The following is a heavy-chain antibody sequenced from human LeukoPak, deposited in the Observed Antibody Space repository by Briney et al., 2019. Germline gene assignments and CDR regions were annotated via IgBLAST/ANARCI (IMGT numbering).Heavy chain of an antibody. J-gene: IGHJ4*02. CDR3: ARHEGGGYYFDY. V-gene: IGHV4-4*09. Sequence: PSETLSLTCTVSGGSISSYYWSWIRQPPGKGLEWIGYIYTSGSTNYNPSLKSRVTISVDTSKNQFSLKLSSVTAADTAVYYCARHEGGGYYFDYWGQGTLVTVSS. D-gene: IGHD1-26*01. CDR2: IYTSGST. CDR1: GGSISSYY.